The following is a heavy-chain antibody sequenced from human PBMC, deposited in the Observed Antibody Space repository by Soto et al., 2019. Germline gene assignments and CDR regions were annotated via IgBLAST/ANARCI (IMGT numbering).Heavy chain of an antibody. Sequence: EVQLLESGGGLVQPGGSLRLSCAASGFTFSSYAMSWVRQAPGKGLEWVSAISGSGGSTYYADSVKGRFTISRDNSKNTLYLQMNSLRAEDTAVYYCAKGITIFGMANGTDAFDIWGQGTMVTVSS. CDR3: AKGITIFGMANGTDAFDI. V-gene: IGHV3-23*01. D-gene: IGHD3-3*01. CDR1: GFTFSSYA. J-gene: IGHJ3*02. CDR2: ISGSGGST.